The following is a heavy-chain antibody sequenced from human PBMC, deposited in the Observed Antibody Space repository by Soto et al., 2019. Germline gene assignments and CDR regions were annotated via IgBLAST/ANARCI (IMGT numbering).Heavy chain of an antibody. D-gene: IGHD3-22*01. CDR2: ISYDGSNE. Sequence: PGGSLRLSCAVSGFTFSSYGMHWVRQAPGKGLEWVAHISYDGSNEHYVDSVKGRFTISRDNSKNTLYLQMNSLRAEDTAVYYCAKDTYYYDRSGYYIFDEWGQGTPVTVSS. J-gene: IGHJ4*02. V-gene: IGHV3-30*18. CDR3: AKDTYYYDRSGYYIFDE. CDR1: GFTFSSYG.